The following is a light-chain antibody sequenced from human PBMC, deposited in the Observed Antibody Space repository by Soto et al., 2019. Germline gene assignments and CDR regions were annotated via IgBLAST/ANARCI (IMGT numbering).Light chain of an antibody. J-gene: IGKJ2*01. CDR1: QSLVYSDGNAY. Sequence: DVVMTQSPLSLPVTLGQPASISCRSSQSLVYSDGNAYLNWFHQRPGQSPRRLIYKVSYRDSGVPDRLRGSGSGTDFKLKISRVEAEDVGVYYCMQGTHWPPYIFGQGTKLEIK. CDR3: MQGTHWPPYI. V-gene: IGKV2-30*01. CDR2: KVS.